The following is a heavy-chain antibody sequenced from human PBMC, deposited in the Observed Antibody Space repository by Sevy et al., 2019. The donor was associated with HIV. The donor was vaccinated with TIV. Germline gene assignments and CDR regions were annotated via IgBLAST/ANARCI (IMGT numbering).Heavy chain of an antibody. CDR3: ARPRFLEWLSSAAFDI. CDR2: IAYDGSNN. J-gene: IGHJ3*02. CDR1: GFVFSSYA. V-gene: IGHV3-30*04. Sequence: GGSLRLSCTASGFVFSSYAMHWVRQPPGKGLEWVAFIAYDGSNNNYPDSVKGRFTLSRDNSKNTLYLQMNSLGAEDTAVYYCARPRFLEWLSSAAFDIWGQGTMVTVSS. D-gene: IGHD3-3*01.